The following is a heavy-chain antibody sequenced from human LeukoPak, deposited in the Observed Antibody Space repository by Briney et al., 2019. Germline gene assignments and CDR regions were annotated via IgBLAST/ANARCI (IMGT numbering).Heavy chain of an antibody. CDR1: GGSFSGYY. V-gene: IGHV4-34*01. J-gene: IGHJ3*02. CDR2: INHSGST. Sequence: SETLSLTCAVYGGSFSGYYWSWIRQPPGKGLEWIGEINHSGSTNYSPSLKSRVTTSVDPSKSQFSLKLSSVTAADTAVYYCARGAYYDILTGYSAAFDIWGQGTMVTVSS. D-gene: IGHD3-9*01. CDR3: ARGAYYDILTGYSAAFDI.